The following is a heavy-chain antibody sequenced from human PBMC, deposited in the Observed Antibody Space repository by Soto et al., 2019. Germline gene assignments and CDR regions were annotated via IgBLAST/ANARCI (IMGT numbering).Heavy chain of an antibody. CDR2: SYYTRNT. V-gene: IGHV4-39*01. J-gene: IGHJ4*02. D-gene: IGHD6-19*01. CDR1: GGSISSGSFY. CDR3: ARHWEQWLGYIDY. Sequence: QLQLQESGPGLVKPSETLSLTCTVSGGSISSGSFYWGWIRQPPGKGLEWIGSSYYTRNTYYNPSLKSRVTISVDSSKNQFSLKLSSVTAADTAVYYCARHWEQWLGYIDYWGQGTLVAVSS.